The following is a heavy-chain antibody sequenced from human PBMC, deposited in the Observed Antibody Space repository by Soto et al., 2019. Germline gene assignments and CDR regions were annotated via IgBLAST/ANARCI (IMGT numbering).Heavy chain of an antibody. V-gene: IGHV1-8*01. CDR3: AKGDYGDCAFDP. CDR1: GYTFTSYD. J-gene: IGHJ5*02. Sequence: QVQLVQSGAEVKKPGASVKVSCKASGYTFTSYDINWVRQATGQGLEWMGWMNPNSGNTGYAQKFQGRVTMTRNTSISTDYMELSSLRYEDTDVYYCAKGDYGDCAFDPWGQGTLVTVSS. CDR2: MNPNSGNT. D-gene: IGHD4-17*01.